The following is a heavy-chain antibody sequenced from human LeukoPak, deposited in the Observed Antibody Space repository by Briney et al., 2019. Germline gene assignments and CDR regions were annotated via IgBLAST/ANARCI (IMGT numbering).Heavy chain of an antibody. CDR2: IYYSGST. D-gene: IGHD3-22*01. Sequence: SETLSLTCTVSGGSISSGGYYWSWIRQHPGKGLEWIGYIYYSGSTYYNPSLKSRVTISVDTSKNQFSLKLSSVTAADTAAYYCAREGYDSSCYYPPDERNFDYWGQGTLVTVSS. J-gene: IGHJ4*02. V-gene: IGHV4-31*03. CDR1: GGSISSGGYY. CDR3: AREGYDSSCYYPPDERNFDY.